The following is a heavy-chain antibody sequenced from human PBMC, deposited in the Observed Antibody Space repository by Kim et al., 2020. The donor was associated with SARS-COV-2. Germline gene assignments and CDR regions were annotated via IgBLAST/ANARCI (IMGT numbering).Heavy chain of an antibody. CDR3: AKISWYLLLDAFDI. D-gene: IGHD6-13*01. J-gene: IGHJ3*02. CDR2: ISYDGSNK. V-gene: IGHV3-30*18. CDR1: GFTFSSYG. Sequence: GGSLRLSCAASGFTFSSYGMHWVRQAPGKGLEWVAVISYDGSNKYYADSVKGRFTISRDNSKNTLYLQMNSLRAEDTAVYYCAKISWYLLLDAFDIWGQGTMVTVSS.